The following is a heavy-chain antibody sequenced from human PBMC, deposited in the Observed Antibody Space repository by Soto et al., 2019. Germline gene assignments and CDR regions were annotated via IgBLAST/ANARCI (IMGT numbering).Heavy chain of an antibody. D-gene: IGHD3-3*01. J-gene: IGHJ4*02. V-gene: IGHV3-23*01. CDR3: AKDFWSDYSTIPFDI. CDR2: IRGSGGTI. Sequence: PGGSLRLSCVASGFIFSSYAMSWVRQTPGKGLEWVSAIRGSGGTIYYADTAKGRFTISRENSKNTLFLQMDSLRAEDTAIYYCAKDFWSDYSTIPFDIWGQGTQVTVSS. CDR1: GFIFSSYA.